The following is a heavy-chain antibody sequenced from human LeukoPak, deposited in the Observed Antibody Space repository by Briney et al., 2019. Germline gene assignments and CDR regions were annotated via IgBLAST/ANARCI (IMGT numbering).Heavy chain of an antibody. CDR2: ISFSGDNT. J-gene: IGHJ4*02. CDR1: GLTFSSFA. Sequence: GGTLRLSCAASGLTFSSFAMSWVRQAPGRGLEWGSAISFSGDNTYYAESVRGRFTISRDNSKNRLYLQMYSLRAEDTAVSYCANRLKFMAAVHWGQGTLVTVSS. V-gene: IGHV3-23*01. CDR3: ANRLKFMAAVH. D-gene: IGHD6-13*01.